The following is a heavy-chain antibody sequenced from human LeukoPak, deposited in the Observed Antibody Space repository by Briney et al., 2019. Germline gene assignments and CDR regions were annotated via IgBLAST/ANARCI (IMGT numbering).Heavy chain of an antibody. J-gene: IGHJ4*02. CDR1: GGSISTYY. V-gene: IGHV4-59*08. D-gene: IGHD6-19*01. Sequence: SETLSLTCTVSGGSISTYYWSWIRQPPGRGLEWIGYIYYNGNTNYNPSLKSRVTISVDTSKNQFSLKLSSVTAADTAVYFCARRVAVTARYYFDFWGQGTLVTVSS. CDR3: ARRVAVTARYYFDF. CDR2: IYYNGNT.